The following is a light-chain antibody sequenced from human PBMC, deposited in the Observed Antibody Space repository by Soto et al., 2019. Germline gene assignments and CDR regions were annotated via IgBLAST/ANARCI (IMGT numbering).Light chain of an antibody. CDR1: SSDVGGYEY. CDR3: SSYGGSNNLI. J-gene: IGLJ2*01. CDR2: EVS. V-gene: IGLV2-8*01. Sequence: QAVVTQPPAASGSPGQSVSISCTGTSSDVGGYEYVSWYQQHPGKAPKLIIYEVSQRPSGVPDRFSGSKSGNTASLTVSGLQAEDEADYYCSSYGGSNNLIFGGGTKLTVL.